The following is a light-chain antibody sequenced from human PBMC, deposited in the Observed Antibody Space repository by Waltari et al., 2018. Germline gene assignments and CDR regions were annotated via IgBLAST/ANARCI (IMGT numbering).Light chain of an antibody. J-gene: IGKJ2*01. V-gene: IGKV1-39*01. Sequence: DMQLTQSPSSLSASVGDRVTVTCRASQTINTYINWYQMKPGKAPNLLIYVTNSLRSGGPSRFSGHGSGTDFSLTISSLQPEDVAVYYCQQYYGLPYTFGQGTKLEIK. CDR1: QTINTY. CDR2: VTN. CDR3: QQYYGLPYT.